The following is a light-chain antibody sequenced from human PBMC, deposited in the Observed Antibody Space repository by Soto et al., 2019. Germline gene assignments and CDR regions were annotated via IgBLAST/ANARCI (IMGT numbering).Light chain of an antibody. CDR3: QLYNSYSIP. V-gene: IGKV1-5*01. CDR2: DAS. J-gene: IGKJ5*01. CDR1: QSISSW. Sequence: DIQMTQSPSTLSASVGDRVTITCRASQSISSWLAWYQQKPGKAPKLLIYDASSLESGVPSRFSGSGSGTEFTLTISSLQPDDFAAYYCQLYNSYSIPFGQGTRLEIK.